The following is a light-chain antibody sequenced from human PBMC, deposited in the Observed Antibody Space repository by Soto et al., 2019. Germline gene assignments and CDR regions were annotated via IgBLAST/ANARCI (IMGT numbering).Light chain of an antibody. CDR2: KAS. V-gene: IGKV1-5*03. CDR1: QSISSW. J-gene: IGKJ3*01. CDR3: PQYNSYS. Sequence: DIQMPQSPSTLSASVGDRVTITCRASQSISSWLAWYRQKPGKATKLLIYKASSLESGVPSRLSGSGSGTEFTLSISSLQPDDFATDYCPQYNSYSFCPGTKVDI.